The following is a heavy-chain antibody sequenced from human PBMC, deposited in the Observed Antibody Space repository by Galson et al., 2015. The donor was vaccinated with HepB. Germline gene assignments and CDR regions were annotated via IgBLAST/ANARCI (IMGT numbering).Heavy chain of an antibody. V-gene: IGHV3-30*18. J-gene: IGHJ4*02. CDR3: AKDRPRRYSYGSGYGVFADY. CDR2: ISYDGSNK. CDR1: GFTFSSYS. Sequence: SLRLSCAASGFTFSSYSMHWVRQAPGKGLEWVAVISYDGSNKYYADSVKGRYTISRDNSKNTLYMQMNSLRAEDTAVYYCAKDRPRRYSYGSGYGVFADYWGQGTLVTVSS. D-gene: IGHD5-18*01.